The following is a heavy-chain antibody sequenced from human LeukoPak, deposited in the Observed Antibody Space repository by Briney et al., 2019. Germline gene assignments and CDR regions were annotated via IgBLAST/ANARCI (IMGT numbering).Heavy chain of an antibody. J-gene: IGHJ4*02. D-gene: IGHD2-15*01. CDR2: ISGSGGST. CDR1: GFTFSSYS. CDR3: AKLNDGSYYSVFNC. V-gene: IGHV3-23*01. Sequence: PGGSLRLSCAASGFTFSSYSMNWVRQAPGKGLEWVSTISGSGGSTHYAASVKGRFTISRDDSKNTLYLQMNSLRADDTAIYYCAKLNDGSYYSVFNCWGQGTLVTVSS.